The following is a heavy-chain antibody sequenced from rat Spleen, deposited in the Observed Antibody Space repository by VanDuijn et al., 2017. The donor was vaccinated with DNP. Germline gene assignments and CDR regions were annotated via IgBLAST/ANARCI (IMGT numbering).Heavy chain of an antibody. CDR2: IWKHGAT. CDR1: GFSLTSNS. CDR3: TRVLYNGYQRHYWSFDF. D-gene: IGHD1-6*01. J-gene: IGHJ1*01. Sequence: QVQLKESGPGLVQPSQTLSLTCTVSGFSLTSNSVSWIRQPPGKGLEWMGVIWKHGATRYNSALKSRLSFSKATSKSQVFLKMNSLQTEDTAIYFCTRVLYNGYQRHYWSFDFWGPGTMVTVSS. V-gene: IGHV2-1*01.